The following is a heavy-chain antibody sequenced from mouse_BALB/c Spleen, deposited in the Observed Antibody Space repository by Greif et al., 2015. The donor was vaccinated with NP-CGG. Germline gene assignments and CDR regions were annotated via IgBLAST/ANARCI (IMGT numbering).Heavy chain of an antibody. V-gene: IGHV8-8*01. CDR3: DRIADCVAMDY. D-gene: IGHD2-4*01. J-gene: IGHJ4*01. Sequence: QVTLKVCGPGILQPSQTLSLTCSFSGFSLSTSGMGVGWIRQPSGKGLEWLAHIWGDDVKRYNPALKSRLTISKDTSSSQVYLKSAGVDTADTSTYYCDRIADCVAMDYWGQGTSVTVAS. CDR2: IWGDDVK. CDR1: GFSLSTSGMG.